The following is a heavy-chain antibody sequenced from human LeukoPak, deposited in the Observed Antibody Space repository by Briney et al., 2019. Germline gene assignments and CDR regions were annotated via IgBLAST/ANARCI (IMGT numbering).Heavy chain of an antibody. J-gene: IGHJ4*02. CDR2: ISAYNGYT. CDR3: ARVGGNYEGLIDY. V-gene: IGHV1-18*01. D-gene: IGHD1-26*01. CDR1: GYTLTELS. Sequence: GASVKVSCKVSGYTLTELSMHWVRQAPGQGLEWMGWISAYNGYTKYAPSLQGRVTMTTDTSTSTAYMQLRSLRSDDTAMYYCARVGGNYEGLIDYWGQGTLVTVSS.